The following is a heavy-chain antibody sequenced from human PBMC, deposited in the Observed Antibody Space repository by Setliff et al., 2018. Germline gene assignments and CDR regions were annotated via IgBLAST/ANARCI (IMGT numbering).Heavy chain of an antibody. CDR1: GLTFSSYW. J-gene: IGHJ4*02. CDR2: IKQDGSEI. D-gene: IGHD3-10*01. CDR3: VRDPWPTGYYSSGSYYSDY. V-gene: IGHV3-7*03. Sequence: PGGSLRLSCAAFGLTFSSYWMTWVRQAPGKGLEWLANIKQDGSEIYSVDSVKGRFIISRDNARNSLYLQLNNVRADDTAVYYCVRDPWPTGYYSSGSYYSDYWGQGTLVTVSS.